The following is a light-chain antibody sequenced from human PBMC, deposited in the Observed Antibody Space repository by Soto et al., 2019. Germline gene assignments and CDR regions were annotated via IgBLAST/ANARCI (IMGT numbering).Light chain of an antibody. V-gene: IGKV3-20*01. Sequence: PGTLSLSPWERATLSCRASQSVSTNYLAWFQQKPGQAPRLLIYGAHIRAIGIADRFRGSGSGTDFTLTISRLEPEDFAVYYCQQYHSLPRTFGQGTKVDIK. CDR2: GAH. CDR3: QQYHSLPRT. CDR1: QSVSTNY. J-gene: IGKJ1*01.